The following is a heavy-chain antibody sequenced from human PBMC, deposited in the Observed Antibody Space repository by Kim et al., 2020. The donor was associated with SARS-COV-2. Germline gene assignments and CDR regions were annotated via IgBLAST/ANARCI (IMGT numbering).Heavy chain of an antibody. D-gene: IGHD1-7*01. Sequence: DSVNGRFTISRDNSKNTLYLQMTSLRAEDTAVYYCARETGTTDYYYGMDVWGQGTTVTVSS. J-gene: IGHJ6*02. V-gene: IGHV3-30*01. CDR3: ARETGTTDYYYGMDV.